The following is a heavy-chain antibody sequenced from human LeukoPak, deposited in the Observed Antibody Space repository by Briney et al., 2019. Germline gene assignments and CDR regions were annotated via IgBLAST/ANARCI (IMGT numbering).Heavy chain of an antibody. V-gene: IGHV3-7*01. CDR1: GFTFSSYW. D-gene: IGHD1-26*01. CDR2: IKQDGSEK. J-gene: IGHJ4*02. CDR3: AKMVVGAVDY. Sequence: GGSLRLSCAASGFTFSSYWMSWARQAPGKGLEWVANIKQDGSEKYYVDSVKGRFTISRDNAKNSLYLQMNSLRAEDTALYYCAKMVVGAVDYWGQGTLVTVSS.